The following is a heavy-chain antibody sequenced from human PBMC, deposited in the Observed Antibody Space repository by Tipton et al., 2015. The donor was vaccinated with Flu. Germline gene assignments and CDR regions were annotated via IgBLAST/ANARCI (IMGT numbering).Heavy chain of an antibody. J-gene: IGHJ4*02. D-gene: IGHD3-16*01. CDR3: ARGRVRGGL. CDR1: GGSFSGYY. Sequence: TLSLTCAVYGGSFSGYYWSLIRQPPGKGLEWIGEIDDSGSTNYNPSLKSRVTISVDTSKNQFSLKLSSVTAADTAVYYCARGRVRGGLWGQGTLVTVSS. V-gene: IGHV4-34*01. CDR2: IDDSGST.